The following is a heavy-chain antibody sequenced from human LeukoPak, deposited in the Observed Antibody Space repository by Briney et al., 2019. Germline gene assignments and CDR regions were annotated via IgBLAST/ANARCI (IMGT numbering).Heavy chain of an antibody. CDR2: IYHTGST. V-gene: IGHV4-59*01. Sequence: SETLSLTCTVSGASINNYYWSWIRQPPGKGLEWIGYIYHTGSTSYNPSLKSRVIMSVETSQNQLSLKVRSVTAADTAVYYCAREDSGYDYSPFYYWGQGILVTVSS. CDR3: AREDSGYDYSPFYY. CDR1: GASINNYY. J-gene: IGHJ4*02. D-gene: IGHD5-12*01.